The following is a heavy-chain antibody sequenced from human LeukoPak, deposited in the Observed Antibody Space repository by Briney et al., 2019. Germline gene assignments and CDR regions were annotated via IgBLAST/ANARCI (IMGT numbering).Heavy chain of an antibody. V-gene: IGHV3-21*01. CDR3: ARGRSITLLRGVAMSDGFDI. J-gene: IGHJ3*02. CDR1: GFTFSNYW. Sequence: PGGSLRLSCAASGFTFSNYWMSWVRQAPGKGLEWVSFTDTSGNYIYYGDSVKGRFTISRDNAKNLVFLQMNGLRAEDTAVYYCARGRSITLLRGVAMSDGFDIWGQGAMVAVSS. CDR2: TDTSGNYI. D-gene: IGHD3-10*01.